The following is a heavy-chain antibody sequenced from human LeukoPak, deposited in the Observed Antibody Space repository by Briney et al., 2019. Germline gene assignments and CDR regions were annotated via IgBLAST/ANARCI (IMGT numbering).Heavy chain of an antibody. V-gene: IGHV1-2*06. J-gene: IGHJ4*02. CDR3: ARMNPGSAWYQEDY. D-gene: IGHD6-19*01. Sequence: GASVKVSCRASGYTFTGYYMHWVRQAPGRGLEWMGRINPNSGGTNYAQKFQGRVTMTRDTSISTAYMELSRLRSDDTAVYYCARMNPGSAWYQEDYWGQGTLVTVSS. CDR1: GYTFTGYY. CDR2: INPNSGGT.